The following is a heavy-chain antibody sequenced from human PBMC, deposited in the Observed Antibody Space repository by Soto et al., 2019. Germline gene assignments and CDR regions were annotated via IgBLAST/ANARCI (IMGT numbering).Heavy chain of an antibody. CDR3: ARSEFYGSGSDPIDY. V-gene: IGHV1-69*01. CDR1: GGTFSSYA. D-gene: IGHD3-10*01. J-gene: IGHJ4*02. CDR2: IIPIFGTA. Sequence: QVQLVQSGAEVKKPGSSVKVSCKASGGTFSSYAISWVRQAPGQGLEWMGGIIPIFGTANYAQKFQGRVTITADESTSTAYMGLSSLRSEDTAVYYCARSEFYGSGSDPIDYWGQGTLVTVSS.